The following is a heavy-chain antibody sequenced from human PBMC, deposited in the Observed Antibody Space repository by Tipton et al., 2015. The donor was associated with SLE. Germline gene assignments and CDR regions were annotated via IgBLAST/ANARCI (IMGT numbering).Heavy chain of an antibody. V-gene: IGHV4-59*11. Sequence: TLSLTCTVSGGSISSHYWSWIRQPPGKGLEWIGYIYYSGSTDYNPSLKSRVTISVDTSKSQFSLKLSSVTAADTAVYYCAREVTVTGGDAFDIWGQGTMVTVSS. CDR3: AREVTVTGGDAFDI. CDR2: IYYSGST. D-gene: IGHD4-17*01. CDR1: GGSISSHY. J-gene: IGHJ3*02.